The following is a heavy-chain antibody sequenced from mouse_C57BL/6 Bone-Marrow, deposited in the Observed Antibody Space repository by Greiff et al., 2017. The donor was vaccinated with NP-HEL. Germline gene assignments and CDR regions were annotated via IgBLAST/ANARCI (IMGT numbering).Heavy chain of an antibody. D-gene: IGHD4-1*01. V-gene: IGHV1-82*01. J-gene: IGHJ2*01. CDR3: ASRGLGRFDY. Sequence: VQLQQSGPELVKPGASVKISCKASGYAFSSSWMNWVKQRPGKGLEWIGRIYPGDGDTNYNGKFKGKATLTADKSSSTAYMQLSSLTSEDSAVYFCASRGLGRFDYWGQGTTLTVSS. CDR1: GYAFSSSW. CDR2: IYPGDGDT.